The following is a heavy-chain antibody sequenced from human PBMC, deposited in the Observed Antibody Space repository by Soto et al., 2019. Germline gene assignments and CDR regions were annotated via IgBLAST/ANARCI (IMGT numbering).Heavy chain of an antibody. D-gene: IGHD3-3*01. CDR2: ISSSSSYI. J-gene: IGHJ3*02. V-gene: IGHV3-21*01. CDR3: ARAFSPEYYDFWSGYPNAFDI. Sequence: EVQLVESGGGLVKPGGSLRLSCAASGFTFSSYSMNWVRQAPGKGLEWVSSISSSSSYIYYADSVKGRFTISRDNAKNSLYLQMTSLRAEDTAVYYCARAFSPEYYDFWSGYPNAFDIWGQGTMVTVSS. CDR1: GFTFSSYS.